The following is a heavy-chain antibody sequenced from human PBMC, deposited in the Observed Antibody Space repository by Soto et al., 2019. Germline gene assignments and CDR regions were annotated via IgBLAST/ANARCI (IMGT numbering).Heavy chain of an antibody. V-gene: IGHV1-18*01. D-gene: IGHD3-16*01. Sequence: QVQLVQSGVEVKKPGASVKVSCKAMGYTFTNYGLSWVRQAPGEGLEWLGWISAYNGHTKYAHKVQDRVTLTTDTSASTAYLELRSLRSDDTAAYYCVRGDGGYFDQWGQGTLVLVSS. CDR3: VRGDGGYFDQ. CDR1: GYTFTNYG. CDR2: ISAYNGHT. J-gene: IGHJ4*02.